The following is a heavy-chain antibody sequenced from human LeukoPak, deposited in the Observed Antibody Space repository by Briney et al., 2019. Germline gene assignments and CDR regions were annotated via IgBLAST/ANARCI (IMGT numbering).Heavy chain of an antibody. D-gene: IGHD3-10*01. V-gene: IGHV1-8*01. CDR3: ARGRIGGKSYYYYYGMDV. CDR1: GYTFTSYA. J-gene: IGHJ6*02. Sequence: ASVKVSCKASGYTFTSYAINWVRQATGQGLEWMGWMNPNSGNTGYTQKFQGRVTMTRNTSISTAYMELSSLRSEDTAVYYCARGRIGGKSYYYYYGMDVWGQGTTVTVSS. CDR2: MNPNSGNT.